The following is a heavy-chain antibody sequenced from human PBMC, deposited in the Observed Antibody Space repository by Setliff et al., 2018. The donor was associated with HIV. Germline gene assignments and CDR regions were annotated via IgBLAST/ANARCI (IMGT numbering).Heavy chain of an antibody. CDR3: ARGQASNDYGVSF. V-gene: IGHV1-46*01. CDR2: IIPIFGNT. Sequence: ASVKVSCKASGYTFTNYYIHWVRQAPGQGLEWMGGIIPIFGNTRYAQRFQGRVSMTRDTSTSTVYMELSSLRSEDTAVYYCARGQASNDYGVSFWGQGTMVTVSS. D-gene: IGHD4-17*01. CDR1: GYTFTNYY. J-gene: IGHJ3*01.